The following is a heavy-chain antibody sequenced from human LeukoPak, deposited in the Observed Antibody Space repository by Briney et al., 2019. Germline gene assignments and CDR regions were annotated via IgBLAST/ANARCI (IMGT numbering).Heavy chain of an antibody. D-gene: IGHD5-18*01. CDR1: GFTFSSYS. V-gene: IGHV3-48*04. Sequence: PGGSLRLSCAASGFTFSSYSMNSVRQAPGKGLEWVSYISSSSSTIYYADSVKGRFTISRDNAKNSLYLQMNSLRAEDTAVYYCARGPGYSPFDYWGQGTLVTVSS. CDR2: ISSSSSTI. J-gene: IGHJ4*02. CDR3: ARGPGYSPFDY.